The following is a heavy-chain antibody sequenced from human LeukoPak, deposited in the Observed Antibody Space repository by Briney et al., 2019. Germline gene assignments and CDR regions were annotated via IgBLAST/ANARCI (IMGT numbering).Heavy chain of an antibody. CDR2: ISGSGGSS. J-gene: IGHJ3*02. CDR3: AREGSSHDAFDI. D-gene: IGHD3-10*01. Sequence: GGSLRLSCAASGFTFSSYAMSWVRQAPGKGLEWVSAISGSGGSSYYADSVKGRFTISRDNSKNTLYLQMNSLRVEDTALYYCAREGSSHDAFDIWGQGTVVTVSS. CDR1: GFTFSSYA. V-gene: IGHV3-23*01.